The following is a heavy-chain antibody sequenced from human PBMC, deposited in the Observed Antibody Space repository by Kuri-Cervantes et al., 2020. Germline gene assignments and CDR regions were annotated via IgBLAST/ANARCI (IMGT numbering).Heavy chain of an antibody. CDR2: ISSSSSYI. CDR3: ARGPYDILTGPRPDYYYMDV. J-gene: IGHJ6*03. V-gene: IGHV3-21*01. CDR1: GFTFSSYW. Sequence: GGSLRLSCAASGFTFSSYWMSWVRQAPGKGLEWVSSISSSSSYIYYADSVKGRFTISRDNAKNSLYLQMNSLRAEDTAVYYCARGPYDILTGPRPDYYYMDVWGKGTTVTVSS. D-gene: IGHD3-9*01.